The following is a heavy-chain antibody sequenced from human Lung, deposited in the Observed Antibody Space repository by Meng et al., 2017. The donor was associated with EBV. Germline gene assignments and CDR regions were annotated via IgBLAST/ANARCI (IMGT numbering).Heavy chain of an antibody. Sequence: QGELQASGPGLGKPSGTLSLTCTVSGDSISSDIWWSWVRQPPGKGLEWIGEVYHRGDTNYNPSLRSRVVISVDRSKNQFSLNLSSVTAADTAVYYCGRDQGRQLINHWGQGTLVTVSS. D-gene: IGHD1-1*01. CDR3: GRDQGRQLINH. CDR1: GDSISSDIW. V-gene: IGHV4-4*02. J-gene: IGHJ4*02. CDR2: VYHRGDT.